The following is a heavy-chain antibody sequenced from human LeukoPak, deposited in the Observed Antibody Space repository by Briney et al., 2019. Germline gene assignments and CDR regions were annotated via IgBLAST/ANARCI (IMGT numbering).Heavy chain of an antibody. Sequence: SETLSLTCTVSGYSISSGYYWGWIRQPPGKGLEWIGSIYHSGSTYYNPSLKSRVTISVDTSKNQFSLKLSSVTAADTAVYYCARENGDVVVVAATPYGWFDPWGQGTLVTVSS. CDR1: GYSISSGYY. D-gene: IGHD2-15*01. CDR3: ARENGDVVVVAATPYGWFDP. CDR2: IYHSGST. J-gene: IGHJ5*02. V-gene: IGHV4-38-2*02.